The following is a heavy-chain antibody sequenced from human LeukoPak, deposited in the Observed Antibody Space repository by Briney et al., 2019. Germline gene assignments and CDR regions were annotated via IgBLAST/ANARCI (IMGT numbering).Heavy chain of an antibody. V-gene: IGHV3-23*01. Sequence: GGSLRLSCAASGFTFSSYAMSWVRQAPGTGLEWVSAISGSGDSTYYADSEKGRFTISRDNSKNMLYLQMSSLRAEDTAVYYCAKSPHDSSSYSFDYWGQGTLVTVSP. CDR3: AKSPHDSSSYSFDY. CDR1: GFTFSSYA. D-gene: IGHD3-22*01. CDR2: ISGSGDST. J-gene: IGHJ4*02.